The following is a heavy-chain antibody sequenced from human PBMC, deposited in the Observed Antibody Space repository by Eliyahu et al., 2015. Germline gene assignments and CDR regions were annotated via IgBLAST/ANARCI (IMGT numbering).Heavy chain of an antibody. CDR2: IYYSGST. Sequence: DGLEWIGSIYYSGSTYYNPSLKSRVTISVDTSKNQFSLKLSSVTAADTAVYYCEATAMGPDYFDYWGQGTLVTVSS. D-gene: IGHD5-18*01. J-gene: IGHJ4*02. CDR3: EATAMGPDYFDY. V-gene: IGHV4-39*01.